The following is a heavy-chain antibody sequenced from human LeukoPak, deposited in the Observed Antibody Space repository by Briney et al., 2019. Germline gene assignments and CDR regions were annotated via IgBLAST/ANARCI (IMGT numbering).Heavy chain of an antibody. D-gene: IGHD2-21*01. J-gene: IGHJ5*02. Sequence: PGGSLRLSCAASGFTFSSYAVSWVRQAPGKGLERVSAISGSAGSTSYADSVKGRFTISRNNSKNTLYLQMNSLRAEDTAVCYFAKVGPYYCFDPWGQGTLVTVSS. V-gene: IGHV3-23*01. CDR3: AKVGPYYCFDP. CDR2: ISGSAGST. CDR1: GFTFSSYA.